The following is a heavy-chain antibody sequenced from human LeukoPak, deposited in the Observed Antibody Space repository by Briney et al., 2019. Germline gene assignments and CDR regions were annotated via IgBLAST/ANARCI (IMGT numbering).Heavy chain of an antibody. CDR3: ARGDYYGSGSFDY. J-gene: IGHJ4*02. D-gene: IGHD3-10*01. V-gene: IGHV3-48*03. CDR1: GFTFSSYE. CDR2: ISSSSTI. Sequence: GGSLRLSCAASGFTFSSYEMNWVRQAPGKGLEWVSYISSSSTIYYADSVKGRFTISRDNAKNSLYLQMNSLRAEDTAVYYCARGDYYGSGSFDYWGQGTLVTVSS.